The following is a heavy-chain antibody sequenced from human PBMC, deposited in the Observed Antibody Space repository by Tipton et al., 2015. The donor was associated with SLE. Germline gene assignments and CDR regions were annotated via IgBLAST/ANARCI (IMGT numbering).Heavy chain of an antibody. CDR3: ARHVTIFNYFDY. Sequence: TLSLTCTVSGGSISSHYWGWIRQPPGKGLEWIGYIYYSGSTNYNPSLKSRVTISVDTSKNQFSLKLSSVTAADTAVYYCARHVTIFNYFDYWGQGALVTVSS. D-gene: IGHD3-3*01. V-gene: IGHV4-59*08. CDR2: IYYSGST. J-gene: IGHJ4*02. CDR1: GGSISSHY.